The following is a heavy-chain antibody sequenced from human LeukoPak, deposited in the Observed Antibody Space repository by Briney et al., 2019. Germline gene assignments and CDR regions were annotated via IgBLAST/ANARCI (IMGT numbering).Heavy chain of an antibody. Sequence: SQTLSLTCTVSGGSISSGDYYWSWIRQPPGKGLEWIGYIYYSGSTNYNPSLKSRVTISVDTSKNQFSLKLSSVTAADTAVYYCARVQEYYDFWSGYAFDIWGQGTMVTVSS. V-gene: IGHV4-61*08. D-gene: IGHD3-3*01. CDR2: IYYSGST. J-gene: IGHJ3*02. CDR1: GGSISSGDYY. CDR3: ARVQEYYDFWSGYAFDI.